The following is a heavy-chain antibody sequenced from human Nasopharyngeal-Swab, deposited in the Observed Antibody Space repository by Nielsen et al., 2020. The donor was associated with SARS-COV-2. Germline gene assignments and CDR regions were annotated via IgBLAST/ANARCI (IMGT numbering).Heavy chain of an antibody. Sequence: SVKVSCKASGGTFSSYAISWVRQDPGQGLEWMGGIIPIFGTANYAQKFQGRVTITADESTSTAYMELSSLRSEETAVYYCARANHCSSTSCYAGARMYYYYMDVWGKGTTVTVSS. CDR3: ARANHCSSTSCYAGARMYYYYMDV. CDR1: GGTFSSYA. D-gene: IGHD2-2*01. V-gene: IGHV1-69*13. J-gene: IGHJ6*03. CDR2: IIPIFGTA.